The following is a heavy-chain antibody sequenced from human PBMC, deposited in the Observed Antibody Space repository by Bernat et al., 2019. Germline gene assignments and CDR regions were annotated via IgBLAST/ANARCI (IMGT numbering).Heavy chain of an antibody. Sequence: QVQLVESGGGVVQPGRSLRLSCAASGFTFISYGMHWVRQAPGKGLEWVSVISYDGSNTYYADSVKGRFTISRDNSKNTLYLQMNSLRAEDTAVYYCAEERQCHSSGWDLFDYWGQGTLVTVSS. V-gene: IGHV3-30*18. CDR2: ISYDGSNT. CDR1: GFTFISYG. CDR3: AEERQCHSSGWDLFDY. D-gene: IGHD6-19*01. J-gene: IGHJ4*02.